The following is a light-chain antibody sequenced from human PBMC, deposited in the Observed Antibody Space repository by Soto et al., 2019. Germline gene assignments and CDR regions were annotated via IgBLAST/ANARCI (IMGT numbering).Light chain of an antibody. CDR2: GAS. CDR1: QSVSSSY. J-gene: IGKJ1*01. Sequence: EIVLTQSPGTLSLSPGERATISCRASQSVSSSYLAWYQQKPGQAPRLLIFGASIRDTGIPDSFSGSGSGTDFTLTISRLEPEDFAVYYCHQYGSSPGTFGQGTKVDI. V-gene: IGKV3-20*01. CDR3: HQYGSSPGT.